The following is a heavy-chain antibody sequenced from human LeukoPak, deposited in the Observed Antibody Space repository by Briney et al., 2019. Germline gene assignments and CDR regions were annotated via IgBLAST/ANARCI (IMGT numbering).Heavy chain of an antibody. CDR1: GFTFSSYE. J-gene: IGHJ4*02. V-gene: IGHV3-21*01. CDR3: ARGDWNYGGAFDY. D-gene: IGHD1-7*01. Sequence: GGSLRLSCAASGFTFSSYEMNWVRQAPGKGLEWVSSISSSSSYIYYADSVKGRFTISRDNAKNSLYLQMNSLRAEDTAVYYCARGDWNYGGAFDYWGQGTLVTVSS. CDR2: ISSSSSYI.